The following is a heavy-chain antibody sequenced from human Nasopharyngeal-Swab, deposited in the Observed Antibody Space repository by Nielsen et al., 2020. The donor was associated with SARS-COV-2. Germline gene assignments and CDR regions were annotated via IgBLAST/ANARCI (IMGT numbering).Heavy chain of an antibody. CDR3: ARERGRGGIWNYYYYYMDV. Sequence: GSLRLSCTVSGGSISSSSYYWGWIRQPPGKGLEWIGSIYYSGSTYYNPSLKSRVTISVDTSKNQFSLKLSSVTAADTAVYYCARERGRGGIWNYYYYYMDVWGKGTTVIVSS. CDR2: IYYSGST. V-gene: IGHV4-39*07. CDR1: GGSISSSSYY. D-gene: IGHD3-10*01. J-gene: IGHJ6*03.